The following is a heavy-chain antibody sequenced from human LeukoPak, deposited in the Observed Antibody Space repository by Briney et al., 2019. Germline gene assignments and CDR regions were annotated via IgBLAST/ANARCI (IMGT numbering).Heavy chain of an antibody. D-gene: IGHD3-10*01. J-gene: IGHJ5*02. V-gene: IGHV1-2*02. CDR1: GYTFTGYY. CDR2: INPNSGGT. Sequence: GASVKVSCKASGYTFTGYYMHWVRQAPGQGLEWMGWINPNSGGTNYAQKFQGRVTMTRDTSISTAYMELSRLRSDDTAVYYCVGLLWFGDIHWFDPWGQGTLVTVSS. CDR3: VGLLWFGDIHWFDP.